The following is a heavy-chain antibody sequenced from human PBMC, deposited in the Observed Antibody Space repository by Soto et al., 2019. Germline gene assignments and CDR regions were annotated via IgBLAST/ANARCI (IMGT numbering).Heavy chain of an antibody. CDR3: ARGYGDSHYYYYGMDV. V-gene: IGHV3-53*01. CDR2: IYSGGST. CDR1: GFTVSSNY. Sequence: PGGSLRLSCAASGFTVSSNYMSWVRQAPRQGLEWVSVIYSGGSTYYADSVKGRFTISRDNSKNTLYLQMNSLRAEDTAVYYCARGYGDSHYYYYGMDVWGQGTTVTVSS. D-gene: IGHD4-17*01. J-gene: IGHJ6*02.